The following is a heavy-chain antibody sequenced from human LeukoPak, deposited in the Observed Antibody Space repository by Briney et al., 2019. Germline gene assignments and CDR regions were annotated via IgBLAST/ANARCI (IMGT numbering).Heavy chain of an antibody. CDR2: MGPNSGDT. J-gene: IGHJ4*02. Sequence: GASVKVSCKASGYTFTSYDFNWVRQATGQRPEWMGWMGPNSGDTGYAQKFQDRVTVTRNTSISTAYMELSSLRSDDTAVYYCARGPPNWGYDYWGPGTLVTVSS. CDR3: ARGPPNWGYDY. CDR1: GYTFTSYD. D-gene: IGHD7-27*01. V-gene: IGHV1-8*01.